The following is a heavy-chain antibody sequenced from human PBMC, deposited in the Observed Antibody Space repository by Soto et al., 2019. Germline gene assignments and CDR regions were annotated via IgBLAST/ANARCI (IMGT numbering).Heavy chain of an antibody. J-gene: IGHJ4*02. V-gene: IGHV4-31*11. CDR1: GVNISSDSYH. D-gene: IGHD1-1*01. CDR3: ARYRFTANWATFDY. CDR2: ISSSGRT. Sequence: QVYLQETGPGLVRSSQTLSRYCAVSGVNISSDSYHWSWIRQRPGKGLEWVGFISSSGRTYYNPSLKGRITMSADTTNSRCSLHLTSVTAEETAMYFCARYRFTANWATFDYWGQGSLVTVSS.